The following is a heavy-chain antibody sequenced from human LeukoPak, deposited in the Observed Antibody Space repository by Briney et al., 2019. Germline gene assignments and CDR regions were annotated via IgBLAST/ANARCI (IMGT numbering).Heavy chain of an antibody. D-gene: IGHD3-16*02. CDR2: MCRSGANT. Sequence: GWSLTLSCPLSGFTFSTYPMGGVRLPQGKGLGWVSTMCRSGANTYYADSVRGRFTISRDNSKNTLYLHMNSLRAEDTAVYYCAKERAGYTNPYYLDYWVQGTLVTVSS. CDR3: AKERAGYTNPYYLDY. J-gene: IGHJ4*02. V-gene: IGHV3-23*01. CDR1: GFTFSTYP.